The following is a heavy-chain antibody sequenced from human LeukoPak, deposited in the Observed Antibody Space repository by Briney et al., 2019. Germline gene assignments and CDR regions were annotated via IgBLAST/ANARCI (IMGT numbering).Heavy chain of an antibody. J-gene: IGHJ3*02. CDR1: GFTVSSNY. V-gene: IGHV3-53*01. CDR3: AKGKLVLDDAFDI. D-gene: IGHD1-7*01. Sequence: PGGSLRLSCAASGFTVSSNYMSWVRQAPGKGLEWVSVIYSGGSTYYADSVKGRFTISRDNSKNTLYLQMNSLRAEDTAVYYCAKGKLVLDDAFDIWGQGTMVTVSS. CDR2: IYSGGST.